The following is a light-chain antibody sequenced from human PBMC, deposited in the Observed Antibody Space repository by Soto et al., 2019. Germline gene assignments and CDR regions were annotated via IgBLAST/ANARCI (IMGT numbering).Light chain of an antibody. CDR2: DAS. J-gene: IGKJ3*01. CDR1: QSVSSY. Sequence: EIVLTQSPATLSLSPGERATLSCRASQSVSSYLAWYQQNPGQAPRLLIYDASNRATGIPARFSGSGSGTDFTLTISSLEPEDFAVYYCQQRSNWPRGTFGPGTKVHIK. CDR3: QQRSNWPRGT. V-gene: IGKV3-11*01.